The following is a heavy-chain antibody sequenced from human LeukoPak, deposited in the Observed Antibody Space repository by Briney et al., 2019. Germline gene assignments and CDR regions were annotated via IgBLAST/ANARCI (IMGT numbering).Heavy chain of an antibody. J-gene: IGHJ6*03. D-gene: IGHD3-10*01. Sequence: GGPLRLSCAVSGFTFSSYAMSWVRQAPGKGLEWVSAISGSGGSTYYADSVKGRFTISRDNSKNTLYLQMNSLRAEDTAVYYCAKGEWFNYYYYYYMDVWGKGTTVTVSS. CDR1: GFTFSSYA. CDR2: ISGSGGST. V-gene: IGHV3-23*01. CDR3: AKGEWFNYYYYYYMDV.